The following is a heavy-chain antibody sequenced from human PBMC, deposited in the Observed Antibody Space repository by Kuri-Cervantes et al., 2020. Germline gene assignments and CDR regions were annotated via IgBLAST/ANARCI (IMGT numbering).Heavy chain of an antibody. J-gene: IGHJ4*02. CDR2: MNPDGSQK. CDR3: ARANRFRGVIFDL. Sequence: WIRQAPGQGLEWVANMNPDGSQKHYADPVKGRFTISRDNAKNSLYLQMNSLRAEDTAVYYCARANRFRGVIFDLWGQGTLVTVSS. V-gene: IGHV3-7*04. D-gene: IGHD3-10*01.